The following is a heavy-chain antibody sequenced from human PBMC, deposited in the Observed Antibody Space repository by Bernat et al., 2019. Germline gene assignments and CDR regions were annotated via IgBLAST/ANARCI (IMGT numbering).Heavy chain of an antibody. CDR2: ISSNGGST. CDR3: VKFSGANYYGSGSKGPDFDY. J-gene: IGHJ4*02. CDR1: GCTFSSYA. Sequence: EVQLVESGGGLVQPGGSLRLSCSASGCTFSSYAMHWVRQAPGKGLEYVSAISSNGGSTYYADSVKGRFTISRDNSKNTLYLPMSSLRAEDTAVYYCVKFSGANYYGSGSKGPDFDYWGQGTLVTVSS. V-gene: IGHV3-64D*06. D-gene: IGHD3-10*01.